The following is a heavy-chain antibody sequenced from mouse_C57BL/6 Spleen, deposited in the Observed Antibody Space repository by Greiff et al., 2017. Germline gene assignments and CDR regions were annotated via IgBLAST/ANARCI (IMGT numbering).Heavy chain of an antibody. J-gene: IGHJ2*01. V-gene: IGHV1-52*01. CDR2: IDPSDSET. D-gene: IGHD2-5*01. CDR1: GYTFTSYW. Sequence: VQLQQPGAELVRPGSSVKLSCKASGYTFTSYWMHWVKQRPIQGLEWIGNIDPSDSETHYNQKFKDKATLTVDKSSSTAYMQLSSLTAEDSAVYYCARSGSSNDYWGQGTTLTVSS. CDR3: ARSGSSNDY.